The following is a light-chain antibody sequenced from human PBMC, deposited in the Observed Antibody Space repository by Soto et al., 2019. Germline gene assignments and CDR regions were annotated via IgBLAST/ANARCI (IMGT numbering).Light chain of an antibody. CDR1: QGISSY. CDR2: AAS. J-gene: IGKJ4*01. Sequence: DIQLTQSPSFLSASVGDRVTITCRASQGISSYLAWYQQKPGKAPKLLIYAASTLQSGVPSRFSGSGSGTELTLTISSLQPEDFATYYCQQLNSYPLTFGGGTKVDI. V-gene: IGKV1-9*01. CDR3: QQLNSYPLT.